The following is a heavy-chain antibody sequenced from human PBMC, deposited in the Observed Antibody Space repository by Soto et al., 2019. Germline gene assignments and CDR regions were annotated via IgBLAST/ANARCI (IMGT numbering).Heavy chain of an antibody. J-gene: IGHJ4*03. CDR3: ARDSAGLLLGYFDY. CDR1: GFTFSSYA. Sequence: QVQLVESGGGVVQPGRSLRLSCAASGFTFSSYAMHWVRQAPGKGLEWVAIISFDGSIKYYADSVKGRFAVSRDDSKNSVYVQMNSLRAEDTAVYYCARDSAGLLLGYFDYWGQGTLVTVSS. V-gene: IGHV3-30*09. CDR2: ISFDGSIK. D-gene: IGHD2-15*01.